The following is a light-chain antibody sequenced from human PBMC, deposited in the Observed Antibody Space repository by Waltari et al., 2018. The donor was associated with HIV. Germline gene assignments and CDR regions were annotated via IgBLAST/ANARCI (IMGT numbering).Light chain of an antibody. CDR1: QSVSSSY. J-gene: IGKJ3*01. CDR2: GAS. Sequence: EIVLPQSPGTLSLSPGERATLSCKASQSVSSSYLAWYQQKPGQAPRLLIYGASSRATGNPDRFSGNGAGTDFTLTISSLGPEGFAVYCCQQYGSSITFGPGTKVDIK. CDR3: QQYGSSIT. V-gene: IGKV3-20*01.